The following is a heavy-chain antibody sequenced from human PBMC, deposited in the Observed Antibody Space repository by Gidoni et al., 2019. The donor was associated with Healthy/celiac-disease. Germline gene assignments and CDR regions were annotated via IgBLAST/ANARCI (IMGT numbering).Heavy chain of an antibody. CDR2: ISSSSSTI. D-gene: IGHD1-26*01. J-gene: IGHJ6*03. CDR1: GFTFSSYS. Sequence: EVQLVESGGGLVQPVGSLRLSCAASGFTFSSYSMNWVRQAPGKGLEWVSYISSSSSTIYYADSVKGRFTISRDNAKNSLYLQMNSLRAEDTAVYYCARDRPTDYRLVWGKGTTVTVSS. CDR3: ARDRPTDYRLV. V-gene: IGHV3-48*01.